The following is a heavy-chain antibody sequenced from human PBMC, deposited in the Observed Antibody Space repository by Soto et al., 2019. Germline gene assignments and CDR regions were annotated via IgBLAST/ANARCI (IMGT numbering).Heavy chain of an antibody. CDR2: IYYSGST. D-gene: IGHD3-3*01. CDR3: ARYSQRDYDFWSGYQYYYYYGMDV. J-gene: IGHJ6*02. CDR1: GGSISSYY. Sequence: XETLSLTCTVSGGSISSYYGSWMRQPPGKGLEWIGYIYYSGSTNYNPSLKSRVTISVDTSKNQFSLKLSSVTAADTAVYYCARYSQRDYDFWSGYQYYYYYGMDVWGQGTTVTVSS. V-gene: IGHV4-59*01.